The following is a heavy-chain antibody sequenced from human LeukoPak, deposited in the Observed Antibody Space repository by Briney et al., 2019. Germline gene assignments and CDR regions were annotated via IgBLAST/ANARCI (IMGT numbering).Heavy chain of an antibody. CDR2: ISDSGGYT. CDR1: GFSFSNYW. J-gene: IGHJ4*02. CDR3: AKGGSYRSQPYFDY. D-gene: IGHD3-16*02. Sequence: PGGSLRLSCAASGFSFSNYWMHWVRQAPGKGLEWVSSISDSGGYTFYADSVKGRFTISRDNSKNTVYLQMNSLRAEDTAVYYCAKGGSYRSQPYFDYWGQGTPVTVSS. V-gene: IGHV3-23*01.